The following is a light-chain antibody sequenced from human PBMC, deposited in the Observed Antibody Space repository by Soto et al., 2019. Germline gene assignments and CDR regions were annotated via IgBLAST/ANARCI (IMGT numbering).Light chain of an antibody. CDR3: SSYTSSSILYV. Sequence: QSALTQPASVSGSPGQSITISCTGTSSDVGGYNYVSWCQQHQGKAPQLIIYEVSNRPSAVSNRFSGSKSGNTASLTISGLQTEDEADYHCSSYTSSSILYVFGTGTKVTVL. V-gene: IGLV2-14*01. CDR1: SSDVGGYNY. J-gene: IGLJ1*01. CDR2: EVS.